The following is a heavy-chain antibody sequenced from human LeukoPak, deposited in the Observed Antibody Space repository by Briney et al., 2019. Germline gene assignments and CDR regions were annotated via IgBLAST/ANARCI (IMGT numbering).Heavy chain of an antibody. CDR3: ASPYCSSTSCFLRAFDI. CDR2: INTNTGNP. Sequence: ASVKVSCKASGYTFTGYYMHWVRQAPGQGLEWMGWINTNTGNPTYAQGFTGRFVFSLDTSVSTAYLQISSLKAEDTAVYYCASPYCSSTSCFLRAFDIWGQGTMVTVSS. V-gene: IGHV7-4-1*02. CDR1: GYTFTGYY. J-gene: IGHJ3*02. D-gene: IGHD2-2*01.